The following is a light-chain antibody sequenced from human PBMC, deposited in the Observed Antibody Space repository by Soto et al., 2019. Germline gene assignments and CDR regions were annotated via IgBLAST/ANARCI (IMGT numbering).Light chain of an antibody. CDR1: RSNIGNNA. Sequence: QSLLTQTPSASGTPGQTVTISCSGSRSNIGNNAVSWYQQFPGTAPKLLIHNNNQRPSGVPDRFSGSKSGTSASLAISGLQSEDEADYYCATWDDSLNARGVFGGGTKVTVL. V-gene: IGLV1-44*01. CDR3: ATWDDSLNARGV. J-gene: IGLJ3*02. CDR2: NNN.